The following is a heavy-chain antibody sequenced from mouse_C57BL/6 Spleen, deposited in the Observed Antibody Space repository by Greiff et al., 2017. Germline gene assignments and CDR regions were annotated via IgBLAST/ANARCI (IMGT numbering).Heavy chain of an antibody. CDR3: ATFAD. Sequence: VQLQQSGAELVKPGASVKFSCTASGYAIKGYYMHWVKQRTEQGLEWIGKIDPEDGEPNYTPKFQGKATLTADTSSNTAYQPPSSLRSGDTDVYCGATFADWGQGTLVTVSA. CDR1: GYAIKGYY. V-gene: IGHV14-2*01. J-gene: IGHJ3*01. CDR2: IDPEDGEP.